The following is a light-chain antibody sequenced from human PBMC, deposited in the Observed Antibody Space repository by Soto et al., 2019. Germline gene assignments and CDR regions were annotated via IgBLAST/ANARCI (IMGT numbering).Light chain of an antibody. CDR2: KAS. Sequence: DIQMTQSPSTLSASVGDGVIITCRASQSVSSWLAWYQQKPGKAPKLLICKASSLESGVPSRFSGSGSGTEFTLTISSLQPDDFATYYCQQYNSYPWTVGQGTKVEIK. V-gene: IGKV1-5*03. J-gene: IGKJ1*01. CDR1: QSVSSW. CDR3: QQYNSYPWT.